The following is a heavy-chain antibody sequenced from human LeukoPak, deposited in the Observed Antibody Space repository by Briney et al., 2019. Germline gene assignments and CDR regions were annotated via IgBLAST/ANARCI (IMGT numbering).Heavy chain of an antibody. J-gene: IGHJ1*01. V-gene: IGHV1-69*05. CDR3: ARGATAEYFQN. Sequence: ASVTVSCKASGGTFSSYAISWVRQAPGQGLEWMGGIIPIFGTANYAQKFQGRVTITTDESTRTAYMELSSLRSEDTAVYYCARGATAEYFQNWGQGTLVTVSS. CDR1: GGTFSSYA. CDR2: IIPIFGTA.